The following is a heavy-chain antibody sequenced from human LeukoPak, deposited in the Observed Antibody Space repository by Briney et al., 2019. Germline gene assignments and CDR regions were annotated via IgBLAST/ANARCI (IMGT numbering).Heavy chain of an antibody. Sequence: GGSLRLSCAASGFTFDDYGMSWVRHAPGKGLEWVSGINWNGGSTGYADSVKGRFTISRDNAKNSLYLQMNSLRAEDTALYYCARTGRDYYDSSGYYIFDYWGQGTLVTVSS. CDR1: GFTFDDYG. CDR2: INWNGGST. CDR3: ARTGRDYYDSSGYYIFDY. D-gene: IGHD3-22*01. V-gene: IGHV3-20*04. J-gene: IGHJ4*02.